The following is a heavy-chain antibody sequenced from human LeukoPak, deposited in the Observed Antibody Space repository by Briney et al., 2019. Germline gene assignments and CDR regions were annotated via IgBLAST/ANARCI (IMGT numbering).Heavy chain of an antibody. D-gene: IGHD1-26*01. CDR1: GFTFSDYY. V-gene: IGHV3-11*04. Sequence: GGSLRLSCAASGFTFSDYYMSWIRQAPGKGLEWVSYISSSGSTIYYADSVKGRFTISRDNAKNSLYLQMDSLRAEDAAVYYCAKREGSRYFDYWGQGTLVTVSS. CDR2: ISSSGSTI. J-gene: IGHJ4*02. CDR3: AKREGSRYFDY.